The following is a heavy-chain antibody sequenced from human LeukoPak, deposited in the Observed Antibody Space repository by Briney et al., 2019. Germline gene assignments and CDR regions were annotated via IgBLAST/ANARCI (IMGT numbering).Heavy chain of an antibody. CDR1: GYTFTSYG. J-gene: IGHJ4*02. V-gene: IGHV1-18*01. D-gene: IGHD6-13*01. Sequence: ASVKVSCKASGYTFTSYGISWVRQAPGQGLEWMGWISAYNGNTNYAQKLQGRVTMTTDTSTSTAYMELRSLRSDDTAVYYCARSERYSSSWYGGYYFDYWGQGTLVTVSS. CDR3: ARSERYSSSWYGGYYFDY. CDR2: ISAYNGNT.